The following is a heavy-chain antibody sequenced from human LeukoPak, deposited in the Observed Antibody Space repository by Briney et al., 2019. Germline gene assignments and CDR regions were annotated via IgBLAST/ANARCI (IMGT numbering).Heavy chain of an antibody. V-gene: IGHV3-30*02. CDR3: AKDFSLYYYDSSGYGSTLNC. CDR1: GFIFSTYG. J-gene: IGHJ4*02. Sequence: GGSLRLSCAASGFIFSTYGMHWVRQAPGKGLEWVAFIRYDGSTKYYADSVKGRFTISRDNPKNTLYLQMNSLRAEDTAVYYCAKDFSLYYYDSSGYGSTLNCWGQGTLVTVSS. D-gene: IGHD3-22*01. CDR2: IRYDGSTK.